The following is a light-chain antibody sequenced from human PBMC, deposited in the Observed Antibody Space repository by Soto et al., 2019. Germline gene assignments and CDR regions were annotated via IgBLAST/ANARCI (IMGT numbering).Light chain of an antibody. CDR1: QTISSW. CDR2: KAS. V-gene: IGKV1-5*03. Sequence: IHMTQSPSTLSGSVGDRVTITCRASQTISSWLAWYQQKQGKAPKLMIYKASTLKSGVPSRFSGSGYGTEFNLTISSLQTDDFATYYCQHYNSYSEAFGQGTKVDIK. J-gene: IGKJ1*01. CDR3: QHYNSYSEA.